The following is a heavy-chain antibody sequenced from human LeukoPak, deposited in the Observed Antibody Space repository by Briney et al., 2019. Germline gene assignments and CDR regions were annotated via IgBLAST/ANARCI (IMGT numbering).Heavy chain of an antibody. D-gene: IGHD5-12*01. CDR1: GFTVSSNY. V-gene: IGHV3-66*01. CDR3: ARGWSGYDTVAQDAFDI. J-gene: IGHJ3*02. Sequence: PGGSLRLSCAASGFTVSSNYMSWVRQAPGKGLEWVSVIYSGGSTYYADSVKGRSTISRDNSKNTLYLQMNSLRAEDTAVYYCARGWSGYDTVAQDAFDIWGQGTMVTVSS. CDR2: IYSGGST.